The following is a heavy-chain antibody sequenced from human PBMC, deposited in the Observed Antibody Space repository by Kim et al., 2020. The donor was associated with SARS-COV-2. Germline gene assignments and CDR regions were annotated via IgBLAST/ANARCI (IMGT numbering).Heavy chain of an antibody. CDR2: IYTSGST. CDR1: GGSISSGSYY. CDR3: ARDRCSSTSCYSA. V-gene: IGHV4-61*02. Sequence: SETLSLTCTVSGGSISSGSYYWNWIRQPAGKGLEWIGRIYTSGSTNYNPSLKSRVTISVDTSKNQFSLKLSSVTAADTAVYYCARDRCSSTSCYSAWGQGTLVTVSS. J-gene: IGHJ5*02. D-gene: IGHD2-2*01.